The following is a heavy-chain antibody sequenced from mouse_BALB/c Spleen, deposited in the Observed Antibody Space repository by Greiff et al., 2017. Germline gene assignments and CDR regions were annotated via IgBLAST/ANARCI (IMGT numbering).Heavy chain of an antibody. J-gene: IGHJ4*01. V-gene: IGHV1S56*01. CDR3: ARSHFPYAMDY. Sequence: QVQLKESGPELVKPGASVRISCKASGYTFTSYYIHWVKQRPGQGLEWIGWIYPGNVNTKYNEKFKGKATLTADKSSSTAYMQLSSLTSEDSAVYFCARSHFPYAMDYWGQGTSVTVSS. CDR2: IYPGNVNT. CDR1: GYTFTSYY.